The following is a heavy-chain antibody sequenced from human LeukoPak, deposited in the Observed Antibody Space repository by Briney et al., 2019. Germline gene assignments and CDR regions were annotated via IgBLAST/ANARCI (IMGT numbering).Heavy chain of an antibody. J-gene: IGHJ5*02. V-gene: IGHV4-59*01. CDR2: IYYSGST. Sequence: SETLSLTCTVSDDSITIYYWTWIRQPPGKGLEWIGYIYYSGSTNYNPSLKSRVTISVDTSKNQFSLKLSFVTAADTAMYYCARHPRFGEPYRPWGQGTLVTVSS. D-gene: IGHD3-16*01. CDR1: DDSITIYY. CDR3: ARHPRFGEPYRP.